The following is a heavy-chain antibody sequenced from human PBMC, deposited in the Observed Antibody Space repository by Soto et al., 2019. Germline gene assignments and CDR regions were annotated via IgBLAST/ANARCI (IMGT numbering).Heavy chain of an antibody. V-gene: IGHV4-39*01. CDR3: ARHISTADDAFDI. D-gene: IGHD1-20*01. CDR2: IYYSGST. Sequence: SETLSLTCTVSGGSISSSSYYWGWIRQPPGKGLEWIGSIYYSGSTYYNPSLKSRVTISVDTSKNQFSLKLSSVAAAGTAVYYCARHISTADDAFDIWGQGTMVTVSS. J-gene: IGHJ3*02. CDR1: GGSISSSSYY.